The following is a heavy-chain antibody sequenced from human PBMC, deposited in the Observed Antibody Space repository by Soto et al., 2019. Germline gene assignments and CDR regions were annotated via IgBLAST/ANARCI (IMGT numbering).Heavy chain of an antibody. CDR1: GITVYTNY. CDR2: IYTGGGT. V-gene: IGHV3-66*01. CDR3: ARDVGV. Sequence: EVQLVESGGGLVQRGGSLRLSCEPSGITVYTNYMSWVRQAPGNGLEWVSVIYTGGGTSYADSVKGRFTISRDGSKTTVYLQMNSLRADDTAGYYCARDVGVWGRGTTVTVSS. J-gene: IGHJ6*04.